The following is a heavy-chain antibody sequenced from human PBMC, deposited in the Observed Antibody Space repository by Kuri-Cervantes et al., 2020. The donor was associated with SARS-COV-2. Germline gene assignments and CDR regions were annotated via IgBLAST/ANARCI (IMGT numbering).Heavy chain of an antibody. CDR1: GDSISSYY. J-gene: IGHJ6*02. CDR3: ARGGCLEYYDFCPYYSYDMDV. V-gene: IGHV4-4*07. CDR2: IYISGST. D-gene: IGHD3-3*01. Sequence: ESLKISCTVSGDSISSYYWSWIRQPAGKGLEWIGRIYISGSTNYNPSLESRVTMSIDTSRNQFSLRLSSVTAADTAVYYCARGGCLEYYDFCPYYSYDMDVWGQGTTVTVSS.